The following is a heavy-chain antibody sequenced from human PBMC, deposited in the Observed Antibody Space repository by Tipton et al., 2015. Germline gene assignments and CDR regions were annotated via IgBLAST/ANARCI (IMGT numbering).Heavy chain of an antibody. D-gene: IGHD6-19*01. CDR3: ARAVAGTFDY. V-gene: IGHV4-39*01. CDR1: GGSISSNDYY. Sequence: TLSLTCTVSGGSISSNDYYWGWIRQPPGKGLEWIGNIYFGGSTYYNPSLKSRVTISVDTSRNQFSLKLISVTAADTAVYYCARAVAGTFDYWGQGTLVTVSS. CDR2: IYFGGST. J-gene: IGHJ4*02.